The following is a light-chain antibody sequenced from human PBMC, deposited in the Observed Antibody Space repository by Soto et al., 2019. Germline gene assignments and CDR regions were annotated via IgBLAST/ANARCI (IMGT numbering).Light chain of an antibody. V-gene: IGLV1-51*01. CDR3: GSWDSSLSAYV. CDR2: DNN. Sequence: QSVLTQPPSVSAAPGQKVTISCSGGSSNIGNNFVSWYQQVPGTAPKLLIYDNNKRPSGIPDRFSGSKSGTSATLGITGLQTGDEADYYCGSWDSSLSAYVFATGTKVTVL. J-gene: IGLJ1*01. CDR1: SSNIGNNF.